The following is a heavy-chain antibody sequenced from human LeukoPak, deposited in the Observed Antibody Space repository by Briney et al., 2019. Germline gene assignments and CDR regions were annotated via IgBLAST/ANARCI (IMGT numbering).Heavy chain of an antibody. CDR2: IKGDGTTT. D-gene: IGHD4-17*01. CDR3: ARDSIHYGDYCFDY. J-gene: IGHJ4*02. CDR1: GFNFNNDW. Sequence: GGSLRLSCAASGFNFNNDWMHWVRQAPGKGLVWVSRIKGDGTTTSYADSVMGRFTISRGNAKNSLYLQMNSLRAEDTAVYYCARDSIHYGDYCFDYWGQGTLVTVSS. V-gene: IGHV3-74*01.